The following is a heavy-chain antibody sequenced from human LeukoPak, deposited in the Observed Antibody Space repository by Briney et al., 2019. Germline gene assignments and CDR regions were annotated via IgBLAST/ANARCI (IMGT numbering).Heavy chain of an antibody. D-gene: IGHD1-1*01. CDR3: ARNGNWNYVDY. V-gene: IGHV4-59*08. J-gene: IGHJ4*02. CDR1: GGSISRYY. Sequence: PSETLSLTSTVSGGSISRYYWSWIRQPPGKGLEWIGYIYYNANTTYTPSLKSRVTIAVDPSKNQFSLRLSSVTAADTAVYYCARNGNWNYVDYWGQGTLVTVSS. CDR2: IYYNANT.